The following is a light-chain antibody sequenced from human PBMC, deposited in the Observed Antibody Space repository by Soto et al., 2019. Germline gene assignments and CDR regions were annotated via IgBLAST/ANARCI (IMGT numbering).Light chain of an antibody. V-gene: IGKV1-39*01. Sequence: DIQMTQSPSSLSASVGDRVTITCRAGQSISSYLNWYAQKPREAPKLLIYAASSLQSGVPSRFSGNGSGTDFTLTISCLQSEDFATYYCQQYYSFPWTSGQGTKVDI. CDR2: AAS. J-gene: IGKJ1*01. CDR1: QSISSY. CDR3: QQYYSFPWT.